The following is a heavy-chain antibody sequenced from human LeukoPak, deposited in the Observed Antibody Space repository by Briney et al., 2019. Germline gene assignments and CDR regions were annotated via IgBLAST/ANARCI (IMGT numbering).Heavy chain of an antibody. V-gene: IGHV3-21*01. Sequence: GGSLRLSCAASGFTFSSYSMNWVRRAPGKGLEWVSSISSSSSYIYYADSVKGRFTISRDNAKNSLYLQMNSLRAEDTAVYYCARGSAAVTAIHGYYYGMDVWGQGTTVTVSS. J-gene: IGHJ6*02. CDR1: GFTFSSYS. D-gene: IGHD2-21*02. CDR3: ARGSAAVTAIHGYYYGMDV. CDR2: ISSSSSYI.